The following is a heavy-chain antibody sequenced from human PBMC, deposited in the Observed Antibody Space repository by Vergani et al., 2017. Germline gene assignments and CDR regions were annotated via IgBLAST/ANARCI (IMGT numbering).Heavy chain of an antibody. Sequence: QLLESGGGLIQPGGSLRLSCAASGFTFNSYAMTWVRQAPGKGLGWVSGINNNGGSTYYADSVKGRFTISRDNSKNTLYLQMTDLRAEETATYYCAKVCGSTSCPYGGGAFDVWGHGTMVTVSS. CDR1: GFTFNSYA. J-gene: IGHJ3*01. V-gene: IGHV3-23*01. CDR3: AKVCGSTSCPYGGGAFDV. D-gene: IGHD2-2*01. CDR2: INNNGGST.